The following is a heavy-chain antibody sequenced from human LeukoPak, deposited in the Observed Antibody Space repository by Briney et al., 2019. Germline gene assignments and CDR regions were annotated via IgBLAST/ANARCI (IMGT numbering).Heavy chain of an antibody. J-gene: IGHJ4*02. CDR2: IIPIFGTA. CDR3: ASSLGWLQLWYFDY. Sequence: SVKVSCKASGGTFSSYAISWVRQAPGQGLEWMGGIIPIFGTANYAQKFQGRVTITADESTSTAYMELSSLRSEDTAVYYCASSLGWLQLWYFDYWGQGTLVTVSS. D-gene: IGHD5-24*01. V-gene: IGHV1-69*13. CDR1: GGTFSSYA.